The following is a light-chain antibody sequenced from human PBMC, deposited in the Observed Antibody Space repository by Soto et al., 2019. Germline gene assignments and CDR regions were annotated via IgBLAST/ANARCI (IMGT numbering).Light chain of an antibody. J-gene: IGLJ1*01. CDR1: SSDVGTYNL. CDR3: CSYAGSSSSI. CDR2: EVT. Sequence: QSALTQPASVSGSPGQSITISCSGTSSDVGTYNLVSWYQQYPGKAPRLMIYEVTKRPSGVSNRFSGSKSGNTASLTISGLQPEDEVDYYCCSYAGSSSSIFGTGTKVTVL. V-gene: IGLV2-23*02.